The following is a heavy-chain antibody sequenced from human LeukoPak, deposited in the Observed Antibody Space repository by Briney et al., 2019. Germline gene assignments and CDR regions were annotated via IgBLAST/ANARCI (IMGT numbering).Heavy chain of an antibody. V-gene: IGHV3-48*03. Sequence: GGSLRLSCAASGFIFSSYAMNWVRQAPGKGLEWVSYISSGGSTIYYADSAKGRFTISRDNAKESLYLQMNSLRVEDTALYFCARGDLRRLGYWGQGTLVTVSS. J-gene: IGHJ4*02. CDR2: ISSGGSTI. D-gene: IGHD3-16*01. CDR1: GFIFSSYA. CDR3: ARGDLRRLGY.